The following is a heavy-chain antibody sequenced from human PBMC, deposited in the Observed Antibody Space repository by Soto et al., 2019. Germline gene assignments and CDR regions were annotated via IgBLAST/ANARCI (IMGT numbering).Heavy chain of an antibody. J-gene: IGHJ6*04. V-gene: IGHV3-66*01. CDR3: ARDFVVPVHRDPRRCGELLGRGAENYYYYGRDV. CDR1: GFTVSSNC. D-gene: IGHD3-10*01. Sequence: GGSLRLSCAASGFTVSSNCMSWVRQAPGQGLEWVSVIYSGGSTYYADSVKGRFTISRDNSKNTLYLQMNSLRAEDTAVYYCARDFVVPVHRDPRRCGELLGRGAENYYYYGRDVWGKGPTVTVPS. CDR2: IYSGGST.